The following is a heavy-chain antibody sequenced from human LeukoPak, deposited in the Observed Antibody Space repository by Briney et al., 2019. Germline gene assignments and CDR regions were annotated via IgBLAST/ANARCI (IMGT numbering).Heavy chain of an antibody. Sequence: GGSLRLSCAASGFTFSSYSMNWVRQAPGKGLEWVSSISSSSSYIYYADSVKGRFTISRDNAKNSLYLQMNSLRAEDTAVYYCAREITTTYYYDSSGYIDYWGQGTLVTVPS. CDR1: GFTFSSYS. V-gene: IGHV3-21*01. D-gene: IGHD3-22*01. CDR2: ISSSSSYI. J-gene: IGHJ4*02. CDR3: AREITTTYYYDSSGYIDY.